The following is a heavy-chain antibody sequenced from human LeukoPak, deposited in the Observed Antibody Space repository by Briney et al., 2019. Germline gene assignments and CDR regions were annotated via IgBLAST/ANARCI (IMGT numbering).Heavy chain of an antibody. CDR1: GFTFSTYE. Sequence: GGSLRLSCAASGFTFSTYEMNWVRQAPGKGLEWVSFIYSGGSTTYADSVKGRFTISRDNSKNTLYLQMNSLRAEDTAVYYCAKDDNYIRFLSWGQGTLVTVSS. J-gene: IGHJ5*02. V-gene: IGHV3-23*03. CDR3: AKDDNYIRFLS. CDR2: IYSGGST. D-gene: IGHD3-16*01.